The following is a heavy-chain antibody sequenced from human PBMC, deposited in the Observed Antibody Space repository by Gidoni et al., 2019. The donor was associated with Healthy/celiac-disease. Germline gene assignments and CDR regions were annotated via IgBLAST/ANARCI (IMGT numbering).Heavy chain of an antibody. CDR1: GFTFTSSA. CDR3: AAGPGGVTALADDY. D-gene: IGHD2-21*02. CDR2: IVVGSGNT. Sequence: MQLVQSGPEVKKPGTSVKVSCKASGFTFTSSAVQWVRQARGQRLQWIGWIVVGSGNTNYAQKFQERVTITRDMATSTAYMELSSLRSEDTAVHYCAAGPGGVTALADDYWGQGTLVTVSS. V-gene: IGHV1-58*01. J-gene: IGHJ4*02.